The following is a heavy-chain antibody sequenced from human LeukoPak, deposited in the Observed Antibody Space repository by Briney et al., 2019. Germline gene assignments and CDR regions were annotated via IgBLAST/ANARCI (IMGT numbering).Heavy chain of an antibody. J-gene: IGHJ4*02. CDR3: AKDIAGSASGWYVSY. CDR2: ISYDGSNK. D-gene: IGHD6-19*01. Sequence: GGSLRLSCAASGFTFSSYGMHWVRQAPGKGLEWVAVISYDGSNKYYADSVKGRFTISRDNSKNTLYLKMNSLRAEDTAVYYCAKDIAGSASGWYVSYWGQGTLVTVSS. V-gene: IGHV3-30*18. CDR1: GFTFSSYG.